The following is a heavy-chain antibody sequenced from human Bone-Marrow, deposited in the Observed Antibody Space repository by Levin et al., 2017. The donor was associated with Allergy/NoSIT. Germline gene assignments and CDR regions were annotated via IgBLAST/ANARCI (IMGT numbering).Heavy chain of an antibody. V-gene: IGHV1-2*02. CDR1: GYTFTAYH. J-gene: IGHJ4*02. CDR2: INPNSGGT. CDR3: ARTPYEYYNDGSGYYPY. D-gene: IGHD3-22*01. Sequence: GASVKVSCKASGYTFTAYHMHWVRQAPGQGLEWMGWINPNSGGTNYAQRFQDRVTMTRDTSITTAYMELSRLRSDDTAVYYCARTPYEYYNDGSGYYPYWGQGTLVTVSS.